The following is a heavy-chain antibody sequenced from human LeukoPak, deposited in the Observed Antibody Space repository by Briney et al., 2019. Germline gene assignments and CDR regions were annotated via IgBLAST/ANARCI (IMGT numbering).Heavy chain of an antibody. CDR2: IRNDGSNK. CDR1: GFTFNRYG. CDR3: ASSTSFEAPYYFDY. J-gene: IGHJ4*02. D-gene: IGHD2-2*01. Sequence: GGSLRLSCAASGFTFNRYGIHWVRQAPGKGLEWVTFIRNDGSNKYYADSVKGRFTISRDNSKNTLYLQMDSLRVEDTAVYYCASSTSFEAPYYFDYWGQGTLVTVSS. V-gene: IGHV3-30*02.